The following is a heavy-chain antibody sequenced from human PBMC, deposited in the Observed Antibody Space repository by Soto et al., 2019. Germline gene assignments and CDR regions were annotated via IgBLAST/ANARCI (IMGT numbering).Heavy chain of an antibody. CDR2: ISYDGSNK. V-gene: IGHV3-30-3*01. CDR3: ARDLLYYYDSSGYQDDY. Sequence: GSLRLSWAASGFTFSIYAMHWVRQAPGRGLEWVAVISYDGSNKYYADSVKGRFTISRDNSKNTLYLQMNSLRAEDTAVYYCARDLLYYYDSSGYQDDYWGQGTLVTVSS. J-gene: IGHJ4*02. CDR1: GFTFSIYA. D-gene: IGHD3-22*01.